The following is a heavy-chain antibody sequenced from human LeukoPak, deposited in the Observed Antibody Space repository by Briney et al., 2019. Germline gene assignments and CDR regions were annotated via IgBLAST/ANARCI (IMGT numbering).Heavy chain of an antibody. V-gene: IGHV1-46*01. CDR3: AREGSGTRGYYYYMDV. CDR1: GYTFTSYY. J-gene: IGHJ6*03. Sequence: ASVKVSCKASGYTFTSYYMHWVRQAPGQGLEWMGIINPGGDSTTYAQKFQGRVTMTRDTSTSTVYMELSSLRSEDTAVYYCAREGSGTRGYYYYMDVWGKGTTVTVSS. D-gene: IGHD1-1*01. CDR2: INPGGDST.